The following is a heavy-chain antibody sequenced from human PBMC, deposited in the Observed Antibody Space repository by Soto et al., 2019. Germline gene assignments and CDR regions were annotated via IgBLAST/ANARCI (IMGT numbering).Heavy chain of an antibody. Sequence: QVQLQESGPGLVKPSQTLSLTCTVSGGSISSGGYYWSWIRQHPGKGLEWIGYIYYSGSTYYNPSLKSRVTISVDTSKNQFSLKLSSVTAADTAVYYCARDQPGCSGGSCYSGQGLFYYYGMDVWGQGTTVTVSS. CDR2: IYYSGST. V-gene: IGHV4-31*03. CDR3: ARDQPGCSGGSCYSGQGLFYYYGMDV. J-gene: IGHJ6*02. D-gene: IGHD2-15*01. CDR1: GGSISSGGYY.